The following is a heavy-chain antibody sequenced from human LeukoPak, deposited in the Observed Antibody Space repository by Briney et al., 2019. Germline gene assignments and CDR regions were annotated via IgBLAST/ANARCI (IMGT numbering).Heavy chain of an antibody. CDR3: ARERPNIYYFDY. D-gene: IGHD1/OR15-1a*01. V-gene: IGHV1-46*01. J-gene: IGHJ4*02. Sequence: GASVKVSCKASGYTFTSYYVHWVRQAAGQGPEYTGIINPSAGNTNYAQKFQGRITMTRDTSTSTVYMELSSLLSEDTAVYYCARERPNIYYFDYWGQGTLVTVSS. CDR1: GYTFTSYY. CDR2: INPSAGNT.